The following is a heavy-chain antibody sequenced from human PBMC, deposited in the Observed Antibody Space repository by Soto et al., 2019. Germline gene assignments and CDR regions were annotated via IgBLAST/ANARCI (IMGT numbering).Heavy chain of an antibody. CDR2: ISGSGGST. Sequence: EVQLLESGGGLVQPGGSLRLSCAASGFTFSSYAMSWVRQAPGKGLEWVSAISGSGGSTYYADSVKGRFTISRDNSKNTLYLQMNSLRAEDTAVYYCAKYGRGYSFYYYYGMDVWGQGTTVTVSS. V-gene: IGHV3-23*01. D-gene: IGHD5-18*01. J-gene: IGHJ6*02. CDR1: GFTFSSYA. CDR3: AKYGRGYSFYYYYGMDV.